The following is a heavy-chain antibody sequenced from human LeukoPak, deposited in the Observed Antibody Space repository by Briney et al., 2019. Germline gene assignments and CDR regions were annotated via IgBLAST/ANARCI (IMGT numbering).Heavy chain of an antibody. D-gene: IGHD6-13*01. CDR1: GFTFSSYG. CDR2: ISYDGSNK. Sequence: PGGSLRLSCAASGFTFSSYGMHWVRQAPGKGLEWVAVISYDGSNKYYADSVKGRFTISRDNSKNTLYLQMNSLRAEDTAVYYCAKGEQQPFYYFDYWGQGTLVTVSS. CDR3: AKGEQQPFYYFDY. V-gene: IGHV3-30*18. J-gene: IGHJ4*02.